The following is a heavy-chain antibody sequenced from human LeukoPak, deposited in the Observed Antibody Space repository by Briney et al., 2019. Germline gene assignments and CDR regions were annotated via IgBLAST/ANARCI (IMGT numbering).Heavy chain of an antibody. CDR1: GFTFISYA. Sequence: PGGSLRLSCAASGFTFISYAMSWVRQAPGKGLEWVSGNSGSGGSTYYADSVKGRFTISRDNSKKTLYLQMNSLRAEDTAVYYCAKDIGLRYFDWGNWFDPWGQGTLVTVSS. CDR2: NSGSGGST. D-gene: IGHD3-9*01. J-gene: IGHJ5*02. V-gene: IGHV3-23*01. CDR3: AKDIGLRYFDWGNWFDP.